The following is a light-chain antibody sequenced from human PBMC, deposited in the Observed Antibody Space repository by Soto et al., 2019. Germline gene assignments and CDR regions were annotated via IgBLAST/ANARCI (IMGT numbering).Light chain of an antibody. Sequence: DIQMTQSPSSLSASVGDRVTITCRASQTVGTFLNWYQQRPGRAPNLLIYAASNLPTGVPSRFSGSGSGTDFTITINSLQPADFGTYSCQQSYSIRSWTLGQGNKVDIK. J-gene: IGKJ1*01. CDR2: AAS. CDR3: QQSYSIRSWT. V-gene: IGKV1-39*01. CDR1: QTVGTF.